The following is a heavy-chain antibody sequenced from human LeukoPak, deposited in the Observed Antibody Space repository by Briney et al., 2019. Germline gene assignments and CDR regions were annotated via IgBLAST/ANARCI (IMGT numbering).Heavy chain of an antibody. CDR2: ISDSGGST. Sequence: PGGSLRLSCSASGFPFSSYAMHWVRQAPGKGLEYVSAISDSGGSTYYADSVKGRFTISRDNSKNTLYLQMNSLRAEDTAVYYCAKDLWSYGMDVWGQGTTVTVSS. D-gene: IGHD2-21*01. V-gene: IGHV3-64*04. J-gene: IGHJ6*02. CDR1: GFPFSSYA. CDR3: AKDLWSYGMDV.